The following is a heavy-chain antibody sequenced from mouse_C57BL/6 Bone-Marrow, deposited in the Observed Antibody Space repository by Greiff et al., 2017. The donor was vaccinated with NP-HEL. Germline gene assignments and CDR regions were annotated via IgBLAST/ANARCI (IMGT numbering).Heavy chain of an antibody. V-gene: IGHV5-6*01. CDR2: ISSGGSYT. CDR3: ARPSFTTVVAHWYFDV. CDR1: GFTFSSYG. Sequence: EVQLVESGGDLVKPGGSLKISCAASGFTFSSYGMSWVRQTPDKRLEWVATISSGGSYTYYPDSVKGRFTISRDNAKNTLYLQMSSLKSEDTAMYYCARPSFTTVVAHWYFDVWGTGTTVTVSS. D-gene: IGHD1-1*01. J-gene: IGHJ1*03.